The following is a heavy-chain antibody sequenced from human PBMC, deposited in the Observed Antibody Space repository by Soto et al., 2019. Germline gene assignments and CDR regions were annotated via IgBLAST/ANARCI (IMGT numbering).Heavy chain of an antibody. V-gene: IGHV3-53*01. CDR1: GFTVSSNY. CDR2: IYSGGST. Sequence: GGSLSLSCAASGFTVSSNYMSWVRQAPGKGLEWVSVIYSGGSTYYADSVKGRFTISRDNSKNTLYLQMNSLRAEDTAVYYCASSPYCGGDCYSGVFDYWGQGTLVTVSS. CDR3: ASSPYCGGDCYSGVFDY. D-gene: IGHD2-21*02. J-gene: IGHJ4*02.